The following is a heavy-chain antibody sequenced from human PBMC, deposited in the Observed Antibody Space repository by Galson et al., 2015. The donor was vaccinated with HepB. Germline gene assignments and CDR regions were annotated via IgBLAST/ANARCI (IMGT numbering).Heavy chain of an antibody. J-gene: IGHJ3*02. CDR3: ARETTLADCSGGSCYSGNAFDI. V-gene: IGHV4-38-2*02. D-gene: IGHD2-15*01. CDR1: GYSISSGYY. Sequence: SETLSLTCAVSGYSISSGYYWDWIRQPPGKGLEWIGSIYHSGSTYYNPSLKTRVTISVDTSKNQFSLKLSSVTAADTAVYYCARETTLADCSGGSCYSGNAFDIWGQGTMVTVSS. CDR2: IYHSGST.